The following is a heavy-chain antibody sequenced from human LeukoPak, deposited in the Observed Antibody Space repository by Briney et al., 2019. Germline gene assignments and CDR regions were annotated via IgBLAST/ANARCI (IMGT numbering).Heavy chain of an antibody. Sequence: GGSLRLSCAASGFTFSSYSMNWVRQAPGKGLEWVSSISSSSSYVYYADSVKGRFTISRDNAKNSLYLQMNSLRAEDTAVYYCARDQGYSGYDSLDYWGQGTLVTVSS. J-gene: IGHJ4*02. D-gene: IGHD5-12*01. V-gene: IGHV3-21*01. CDR1: GFTFSSYS. CDR3: ARDQGYSGYDSLDY. CDR2: ISSSSSYV.